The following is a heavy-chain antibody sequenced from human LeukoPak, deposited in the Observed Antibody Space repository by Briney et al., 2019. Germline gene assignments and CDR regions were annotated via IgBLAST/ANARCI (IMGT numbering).Heavy chain of an antibody. Sequence: SETLSLTCTVSGGSISGDHWNWIRQPPGKGLEWIGYIYYSGSTNYNPSLKSRVTISIDTSKNQFSLKLTSVTAADTAVYYCAREDAGGTYSFDYWGQGILVTVSS. J-gene: IGHJ4*02. D-gene: IGHD1-26*01. CDR1: GGSISGDH. V-gene: IGHV4-59*12. CDR3: AREDAGGTYSFDY. CDR2: IYYSGST.